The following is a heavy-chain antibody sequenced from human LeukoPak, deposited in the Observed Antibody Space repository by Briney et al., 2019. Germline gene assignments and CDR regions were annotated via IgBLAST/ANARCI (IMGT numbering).Heavy chain of an antibody. D-gene: IGHD2-2*01. CDR2: INHSGST. V-gene: IGHV4-34*01. J-gene: IGHJ4*02. Sequence: PSETLSLTCAVYGGSFSGYYWSWTRQPPGNGLEWIGEINHSGSTNYNPSLKSRVTISVDTSKNQFSLKLSSVTAADTAVYYCAKAAAVDTSFDYWGQGTLVTVSS. CDR1: GGSFSGYY. CDR3: AKAAAVDTSFDY.